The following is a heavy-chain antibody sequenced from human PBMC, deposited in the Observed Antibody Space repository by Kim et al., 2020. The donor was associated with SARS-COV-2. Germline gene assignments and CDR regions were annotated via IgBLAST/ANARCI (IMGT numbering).Heavy chain of an antibody. Sequence: GGSLRLSCAASGFTFNNAWMSWVRQAPGKGLEWVGRIKSKTDGGTTDYAAPVKGRFTISRDDSKNTLYLQMKSLKTEDTAVYYCTTERGYDTSGYPLDYWGQGTLVTVSS. D-gene: IGHD3-22*01. J-gene: IGHJ4*02. CDR3: TTERGYDTSGYPLDY. V-gene: IGHV3-15*01. CDR1: GFTFNNAW. CDR2: IKSKTDGGTT.